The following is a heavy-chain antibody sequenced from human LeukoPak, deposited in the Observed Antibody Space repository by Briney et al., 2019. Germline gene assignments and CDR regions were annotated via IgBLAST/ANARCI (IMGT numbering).Heavy chain of an antibody. CDR3: ARGEFSPHDDYVWGSYRYTEAFDY. CDR2: INHSGST. J-gene: IGHJ4*02. Sequence: PSETLSLTCAVYGGSFSGYYWSWIRQPPGKGLEWIGEINHSGSTNYNPSLKSRVTISVDTSKNQFSLKLSSVTAADTAVYYCARGEFSPHDDYVWGSYRYTEAFDYWGQGTLVTVSS. V-gene: IGHV4-34*01. D-gene: IGHD3-16*02. CDR1: GGSFSGYY.